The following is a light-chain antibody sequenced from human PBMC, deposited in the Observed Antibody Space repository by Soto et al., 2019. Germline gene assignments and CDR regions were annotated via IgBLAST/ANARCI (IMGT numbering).Light chain of an antibody. V-gene: IGKV3-15*01. CDR3: QQYNGWPYT. J-gene: IGKJ2*01. Sequence: EIVVTQSPATLSVSPGDRATLSCRASQSVGIDLAWYQQKPGQAPRLLIYGTSTRATGIPARFSGIGSGTDFTLAISSLQSEDFAVYYCQQYNGWPYTFGQGTKLEIK. CDR2: GTS. CDR1: QSVGID.